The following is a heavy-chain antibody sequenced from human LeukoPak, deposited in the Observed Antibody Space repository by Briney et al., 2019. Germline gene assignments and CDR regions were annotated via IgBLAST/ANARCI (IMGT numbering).Heavy chain of an antibody. CDR3: ARVTRTLCSGGSCYSGYFDY. CDR2: IYTSGST. CDR1: GGSISSGSYY. Sequence: SETLSLTCTVSGGSISSGSYYWSWIRQPAGKGLEWIGRIYTSGSTNYNPSLKSRVTISVDTSKNQFSLELSSVTAADTAVYYCARVTRTLCSGGSCYSGYFDYWGQGTLVTVSS. D-gene: IGHD2-15*01. J-gene: IGHJ4*02. V-gene: IGHV4-61*02.